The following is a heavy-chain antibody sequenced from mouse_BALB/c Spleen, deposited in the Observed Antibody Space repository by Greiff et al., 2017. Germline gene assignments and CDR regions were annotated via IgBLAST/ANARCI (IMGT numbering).Heavy chain of an antibody. CDR2: IDPANGNT. CDR1: GFNIKDTY. Sequence: EVKLQESGAELVKPGASVKLSCTASGFNIKDTYMHWVKQRPEQGLEWIGRIDPANGNTKYDPKFQGKATITADTSSNTAYLQLSSLTSEDTAVYYCARDDVGYAMDYWGQGTSVTVSS. D-gene: IGHD2-12*01. CDR3: ARDDVGYAMDY. J-gene: IGHJ4*01. V-gene: IGHV14-3*02.